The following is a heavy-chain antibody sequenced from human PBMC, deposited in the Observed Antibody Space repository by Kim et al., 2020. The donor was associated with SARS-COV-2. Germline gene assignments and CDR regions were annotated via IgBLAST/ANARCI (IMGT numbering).Heavy chain of an antibody. CDR1: GYTLTELS. CDR2: FDPEDGET. V-gene: IGHV1-24*01. CDR3: ATVSFTGQDWLHFDY. D-gene: IGHD3-9*01. Sequence: ASVKVSCKVSGYTLTELSMHWVRQAPGKGLEWMGGFDPEDGETIYAQKFQGRVTMTEDTSTDTAYMELSSLRSEDTAVYYCATVSFTGQDWLHFDYWGQGTLVTVSS. J-gene: IGHJ4*02.